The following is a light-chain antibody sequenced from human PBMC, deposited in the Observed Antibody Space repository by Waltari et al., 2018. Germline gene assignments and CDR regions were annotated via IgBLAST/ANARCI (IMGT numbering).Light chain of an antibody. V-gene: IGKV3-20*01. CDR1: QSVRGS. CDR3: QHYVRLPAT. Sequence: EIVLPPSPGPLSLSQGERATLSCRASQSVRGSLAWYQQKAGQAPRLLIYGVSSRATGIPERFSGSGSGTDFSLTISRLEPEDFAVYYCQHYVRLPATFGQGTKVEIK. CDR2: GVS. J-gene: IGKJ1*01.